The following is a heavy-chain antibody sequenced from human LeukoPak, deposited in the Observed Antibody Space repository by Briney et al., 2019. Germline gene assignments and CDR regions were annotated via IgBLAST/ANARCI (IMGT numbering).Heavy chain of an antibody. CDR3: ARSYYYDSSGSKDAFDI. Sequence: SETLSLTCTVSGGSVTSYYWNWIRQPPGKGLEWIGHIYFSGITNYNPSLKSRVTISVDTSKNQFSLRLSSVTAADTAVYYCARSYYYDSSGSKDAFDIWGQGTMVTVSS. J-gene: IGHJ3*02. CDR2: IYFSGIT. D-gene: IGHD3-22*01. CDR1: GGSVTSYY. V-gene: IGHV4-59*08.